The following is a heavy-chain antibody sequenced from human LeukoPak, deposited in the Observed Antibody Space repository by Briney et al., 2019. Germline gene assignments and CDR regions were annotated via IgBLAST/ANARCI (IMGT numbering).Heavy chain of an antibody. Sequence: SETLSLTCTVSGDSISSSSYYWGWIRQPPGKGLEWIGSIYYSGTTHYNPSLESRVTISVDTSKNQFSLKLASVTAADTAIYYCAKGAGGFSYYNWFDPWGQGTLVTVSS. J-gene: IGHJ5*02. CDR2: IYYSGTT. D-gene: IGHD5-18*01. CDR3: AKGAGGFSYYNWFDP. V-gene: IGHV4-39*07. CDR1: GDSISSSSYY.